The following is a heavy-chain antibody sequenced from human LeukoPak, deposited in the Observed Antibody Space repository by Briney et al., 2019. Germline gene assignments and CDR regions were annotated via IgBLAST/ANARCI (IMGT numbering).Heavy chain of an antibody. CDR1: GYSFTSCW. V-gene: IGHV5-10-1*01. D-gene: IGHD1-26*01. J-gene: IGHJ4*02. Sequence: GESPRISCKGSGYSFTSCWISWVRQMPGKGLEWMGRIDPSDSYTNYSPPFQGHVTISADKSISTAYLQWSSLKASDTAMYYCARRLKGSYYAYDYWGQGTLVTVSS. CDR3: ARRLKGSYYAYDY. CDR2: IDPSDSYT.